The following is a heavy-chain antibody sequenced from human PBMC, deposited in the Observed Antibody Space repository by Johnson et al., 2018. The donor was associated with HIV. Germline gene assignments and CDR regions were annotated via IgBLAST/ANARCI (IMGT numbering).Heavy chain of an antibody. V-gene: IGHV3-11*04. D-gene: IGHD3-3*01. Sequence: QVQLVESGGGLVKPGGSLRLSCAASGFTFSDYYMSWIRQAPGKGLEWVSYISSSGSTIYYAASVTGRFPISRVNAKNTLYLQMHNLRAEDTAVYYCARVGAITIFGVVIIDDAFDIWGQGTMVTVSS. CDR3: ARVGAITIFGVVIIDDAFDI. CDR1: GFTFSDYY. CDR2: ISSSGSTI. J-gene: IGHJ3*02.